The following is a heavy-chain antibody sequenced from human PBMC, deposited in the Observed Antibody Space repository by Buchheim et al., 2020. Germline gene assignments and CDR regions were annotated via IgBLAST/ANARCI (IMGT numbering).Heavy chain of an antibody. CDR3: ARGGRNNWFDP. Sequence: QVQLRESGPGLVKSSQTLSLTCTVSGGSISSGGYHWSWIRQHPGKGLEWIGYMPYSGSTYYNPSLKSRLTISVDTSKNQFSLKLTSVTAADTAVYYCARGGRNNWFDPWGQGTL. CDR1: GGSISSGGYH. CDR2: MPYSGST. V-gene: IGHV4-31*03. J-gene: IGHJ5*02.